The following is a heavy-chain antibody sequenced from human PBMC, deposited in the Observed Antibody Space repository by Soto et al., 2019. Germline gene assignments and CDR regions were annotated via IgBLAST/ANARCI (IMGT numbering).Heavy chain of an antibody. V-gene: IGHV4-4*02. J-gene: IGHJ4*02. Sequence: SETLSLTCAVSGGSTISSNWWSLVRQPPGKGLEWIGEIYHSGSTYYNPSLESRVSISVDTSKNQVSLNLSSVTAADTAVYYCARAKQQLVDYWGQGTLVTVSS. D-gene: IGHD6-13*01. CDR1: GGSTISSNW. CDR3: ARAKQQLVDY. CDR2: IYHSGST.